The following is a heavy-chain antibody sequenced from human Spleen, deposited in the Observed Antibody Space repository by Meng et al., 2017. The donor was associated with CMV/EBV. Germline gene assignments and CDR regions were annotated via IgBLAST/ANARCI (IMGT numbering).Heavy chain of an antibody. CDR1: GFTLTEYT. Sequence: LSLTCAASGFTLTEYTMNWVRQAPGKGLECVSHISSSGTNIYYADSVKGRFTISRDNAKNSLFLQMNSMGTEDTAVYFCARSRDQSTDSKYGLDVWGQGTTVTVSS. CDR3: ARSRDQSTDSKYGLDV. V-gene: IGHV3-48*04. J-gene: IGHJ6*02. CDR2: ISSSGTNI. D-gene: IGHD2-2*01.